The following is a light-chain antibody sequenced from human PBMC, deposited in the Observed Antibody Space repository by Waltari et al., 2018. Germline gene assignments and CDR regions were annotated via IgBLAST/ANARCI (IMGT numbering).Light chain of an antibody. CDR1: SSDCAGYNY. Sequence: QSALTQPASVSGSPGHSITISCTGTSSDCAGYNYVSWYQQHLGKAPTLMIYDVSKRPSGVSNRFSGSKSGNTASLTNSGLQAEDEADYYCCSYAGSSTFEGVVFGGGTKLTVL. CDR2: DVS. J-gene: IGLJ2*01. CDR3: CSYAGSSTFEGVV. V-gene: IGLV2-23*02.